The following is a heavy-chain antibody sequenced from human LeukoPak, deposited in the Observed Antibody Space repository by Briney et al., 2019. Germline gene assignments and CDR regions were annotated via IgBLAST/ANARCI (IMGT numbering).Heavy chain of an antibody. CDR3: ARHHSLAAAGYY. V-gene: IGHV5-51*01. CDR1: GYSFTSYW. Sequence: GESLKISCKGSGYSFTSYWVGWVRQRPGKGLEWMGIIYPGDSDTRYSPSFQGPVTISAEKSISTAYLQWSSLKASDTAMYYCARHHSLAAAGYYWGQGTLVTVSS. J-gene: IGHJ4*02. D-gene: IGHD6-13*01. CDR2: IYPGDSDT.